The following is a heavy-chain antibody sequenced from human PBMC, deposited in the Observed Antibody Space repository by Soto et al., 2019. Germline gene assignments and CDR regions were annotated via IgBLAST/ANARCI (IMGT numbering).Heavy chain of an antibody. Sequence: GGSLRLSCSASGFTFNSYAMHWVRQAPGKGLEFLSAISSYGADTYYADSVKGRFAISRDNSKNTLYLQMSSLRAEDTALYYCVKEGYMRSDWYGQFDYWGQGALVTVSS. D-gene: IGHD6-19*01. J-gene: IGHJ4*02. V-gene: IGHV3-64D*06. CDR1: GFTFNSYA. CDR3: VKEGYMRSDWYGQFDY. CDR2: ISSYGADT.